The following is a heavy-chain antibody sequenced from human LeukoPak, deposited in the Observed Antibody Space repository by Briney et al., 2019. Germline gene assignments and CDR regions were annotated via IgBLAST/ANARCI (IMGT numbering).Heavy chain of an antibody. V-gene: IGHV1-69*04. J-gene: IGHJ6*02. CDR3: ASPWGSPTSYGMDV. CDR1: GGTFSSYA. D-gene: IGHD7-27*01. Sequence: AASVKVSCKASGGTFSSYAISWVRQAPGQGLEWMGRIIPIFGIANYAQKFQGRVTITADKSTSTAYMGLSSLRSEDTAVYYCASPWGSPTSYGMDVWGQGTTVTVSS. CDR2: IIPIFGIA.